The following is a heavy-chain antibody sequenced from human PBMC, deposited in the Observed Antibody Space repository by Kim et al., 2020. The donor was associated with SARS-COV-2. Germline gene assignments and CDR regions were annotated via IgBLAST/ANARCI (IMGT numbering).Heavy chain of an antibody. Sequence: TTYAQKFQGRVTMTRDTSISTAYMELGRLRSDDTAVYYCARWAVAGTFDYWGQGTLVTVSS. CDR2: T. V-gene: IGHV1-2*02. CDR3: ARWAVAGTFDY. D-gene: IGHD6-19*01. J-gene: IGHJ4*02.